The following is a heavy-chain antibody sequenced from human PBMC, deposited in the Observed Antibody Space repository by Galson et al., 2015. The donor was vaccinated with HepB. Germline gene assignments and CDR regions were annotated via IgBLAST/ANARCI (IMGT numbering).Heavy chain of an antibody. CDR2: ISSGGDYV. Sequence: SLRLSCAASGFIFKNHNMNWVRQAPGKGLEWVSSISSGGDYVYYTESVKGRFTISRDNAKNSLSLQMNSLRVEDTAVYYCARDWGIAVAGTWWFDPWGQGTLVTVSS. CDR1: GFIFKNHN. CDR3: ARDWGIAVAGTWWFDP. J-gene: IGHJ5*02. D-gene: IGHD6-19*01. V-gene: IGHV3-21*06.